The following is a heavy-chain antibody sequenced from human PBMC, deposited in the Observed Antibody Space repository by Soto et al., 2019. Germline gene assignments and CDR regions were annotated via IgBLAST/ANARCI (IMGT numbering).Heavy chain of an antibody. V-gene: IGHV4-30-4*01. CDR2: IYYSGST. J-gene: IGHJ4*02. CDR3: ARVRTFSYAGL. D-gene: IGHD2-2*01. CDR1: GGSITSGDYY. Sequence: QVQLQESGPGLVKPSQTLSLTCTVSGGSITSGDYYWSWIRQPPGKGLEWIGHIYYSGSTYYNPSLKSRVTISVDTPKNQFSLQLSSVTAADTAVYYCARVRTFSYAGLWGQGTLVTVSS.